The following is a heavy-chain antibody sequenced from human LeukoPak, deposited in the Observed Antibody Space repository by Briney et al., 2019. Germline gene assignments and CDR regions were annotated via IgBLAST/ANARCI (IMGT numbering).Heavy chain of an antibody. CDR2: IWSDGSQT. D-gene: IGHD3-16*01. Sequence: PGGSLRLSCAASGFSFSGDAIHWVRQAPGKGLEWVALIWSDGSQTKYAGSVKGRFTVSRDNPKNTAFLQMSGLTVEDTAVYYCAGAAGLGNYLIDYWGQGTLVTVSS. J-gene: IGHJ4*02. CDR1: GFSFSGDA. V-gene: IGHV3-33*01. CDR3: AGAAGLGNYLIDY.